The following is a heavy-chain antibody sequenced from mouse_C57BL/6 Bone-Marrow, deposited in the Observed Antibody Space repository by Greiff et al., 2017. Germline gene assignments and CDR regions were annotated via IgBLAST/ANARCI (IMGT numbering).Heavy chain of an antibody. CDR3: ARGLFDY. CDR2: IAPSDSYT. V-gene: IGHV1-69*01. J-gene: IGHJ2*01. CDR1: GYTFTSCW. Sequence: QVQLKQPGAELVMPGASVKLSCKASGYTFTSCWMHWVKQRPGQGLEWIGEIAPSDSYTNYNQQFKGKSTLTVDKSSSTAYMQLSSLTSEDSAVYYCARGLFDYWGQGTTLTVSS.